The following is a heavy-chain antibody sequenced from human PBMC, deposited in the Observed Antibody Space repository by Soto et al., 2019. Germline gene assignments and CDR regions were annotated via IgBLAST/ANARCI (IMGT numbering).Heavy chain of an antibody. CDR2: INHSGST. CDR3: ARGRGYCSGGSCFRHWYFDL. D-gene: IGHD2-15*01. Sequence: QVQLQQWGAGLLKPSETLSLTCAVYGGSFSGYYWSWIRQPPGKGLEWIGEINHSGSTNYNPSLKRRVTISVDTSQNQFSLKLSSVTAADTAVYYCARGRGYCSGGSCFRHWYFDLWGRGTLVTVSS. CDR1: GGSFSGYY. J-gene: IGHJ2*01. V-gene: IGHV4-34*01.